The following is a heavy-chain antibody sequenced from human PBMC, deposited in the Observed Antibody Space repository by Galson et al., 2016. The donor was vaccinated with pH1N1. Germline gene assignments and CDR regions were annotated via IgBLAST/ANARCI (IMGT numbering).Heavy chain of an antibody. CDR2: IDWDDDK. V-gene: IGHV2-70*01. Sequence: PALVKPTQTLTLTCSFSGFSLSTSGMCVSWIRQPPGKALEWLALIDWDDDKYYSTSLKTRLTISKDTSKNQVVLTMTNMDPVDTATYYCARFLYGDHSGYFDYWGRGTLVTVSS. D-gene: IGHD4-17*01. J-gene: IGHJ4*02. CDR3: ARFLYGDHSGYFDY. CDR1: GFSLSTSGMC.